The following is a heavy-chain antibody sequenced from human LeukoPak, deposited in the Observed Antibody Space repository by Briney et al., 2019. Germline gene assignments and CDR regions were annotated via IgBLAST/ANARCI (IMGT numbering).Heavy chain of an antibody. CDR1: GYSISSGYY. CDR3: ARSAPGQYSSSSGPEYFQH. CDR2: IYHSGST. Sequence: NTSETLSLTCTVSGYSISSGYYWGWIRQPPGKGLEWIGSIYHSGSTYYNPSLESRVTISVDTSKNQFSLKLSSVTAADTAVYYCARSAPGQYSSSSGPEYFQHWGQGTLVTVSS. J-gene: IGHJ1*01. D-gene: IGHD6-13*01. V-gene: IGHV4-38-2*02.